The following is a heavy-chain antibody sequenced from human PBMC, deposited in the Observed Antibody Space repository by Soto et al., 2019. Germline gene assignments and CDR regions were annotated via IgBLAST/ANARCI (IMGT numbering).Heavy chain of an antibody. V-gene: IGHV3-48*03. J-gene: IGHJ1*01. CDR3: ARESGENWTYEAH. Sequence: EVQLAESGGDLVQPGGSLRLSCVGSGFTFSYYEMNWVRQAPGKGLERVAFISHTDRLTHYPDSVKGRFTISRDNAKNSLYLEMTNLRVEDTAVYYCARESGENWTYEAHWGQGTLVTVSS. CDR1: GFTFSYYE. D-gene: IGHD1-7*01. CDR2: ISHTDRLT.